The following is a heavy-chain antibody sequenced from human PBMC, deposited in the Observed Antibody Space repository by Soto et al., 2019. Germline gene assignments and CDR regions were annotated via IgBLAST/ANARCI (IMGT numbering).Heavy chain of an antibody. J-gene: IGHJ4*02. CDR1: GGSINNHY. Sequence: SETLSLTCTVSGGSINNHYWSWIRQPPGKGLEWIGYIYYTGSTNYNPSLKSRVTISVDTSKNQFSLKLSSVTAADTAVYYCASIAVAGLYYFDYWGQGTLVTVSS. V-gene: IGHV4-59*08. CDR3: ASIAVAGLYYFDY. D-gene: IGHD6-19*01. CDR2: IYYTGST.